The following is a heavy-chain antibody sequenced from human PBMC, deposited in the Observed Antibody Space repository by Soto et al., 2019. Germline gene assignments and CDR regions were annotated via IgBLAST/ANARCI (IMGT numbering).Heavy chain of an antibody. CDR1: GFTFSSYG. V-gene: IGHV3-30*18. D-gene: IGHD6-13*01. Sequence: SGFTFSSYGMHWVRQAPGKGLEWVAAISYDGSNKYYADSVKGRFTISRDNSKNTLYLQMNSLRAEDTAVYYCAKDSRGAAAANSPFYYYYYGMDVWGQGTTVTVSS. J-gene: IGHJ6*02. CDR3: AKDSRGAAAANSPFYYYYYGMDV. CDR2: ISYDGSNK.